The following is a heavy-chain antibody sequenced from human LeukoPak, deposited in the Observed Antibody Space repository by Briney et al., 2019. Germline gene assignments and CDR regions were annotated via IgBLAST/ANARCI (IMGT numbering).Heavy chain of an antibody. V-gene: IGHV3-23*01. Sequence: PGESLRLSCAASGFTFSTYAMSWVRQAPGKGLEWVSTISGSDDRIYYADSAKGRFTISRDNSKNTLSLQMNSLRAEDTAVYYCARLQWDLPISWGYFDYWGQGTLVTV. CDR1: GFTFSTYA. CDR2: ISGSDDRI. D-gene: IGHD4-11*01. CDR3: ARLQWDLPISWGYFDY. J-gene: IGHJ4*02.